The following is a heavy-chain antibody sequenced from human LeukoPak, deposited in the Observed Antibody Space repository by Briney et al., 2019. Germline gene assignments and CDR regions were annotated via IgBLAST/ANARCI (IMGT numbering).Heavy chain of an antibody. CDR2: ISAYNGNT. J-gene: IGHJ6*02. D-gene: IGHD2-15*01. Sequence: GASVKVSCTASGYTFTSYGISWVRQAPGQGLEWMGWISAYNGNTNYAQKFQGRVTITADESTSTAYMELSSLRSEDTAVYYCARALGYCSGGSCQSDYYYYGMDVWGQGTTVAVSS. V-gene: IGHV1-18*01. CDR1: GYTFTSYG. CDR3: ARALGYCSGGSCQSDYYYYGMDV.